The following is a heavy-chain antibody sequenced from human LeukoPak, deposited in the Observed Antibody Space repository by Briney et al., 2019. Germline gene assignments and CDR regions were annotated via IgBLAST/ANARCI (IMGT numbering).Heavy chain of an antibody. V-gene: IGHV3-30*18. Sequence: GGSLRLSCAASGFTFITYGMHWVRQAPGKGLEWVAVISYDGSNKYYADYVKGRFTISRDNSKNTLYLQMNSLRAEGSAVYFCAKGQEMTTMGLFDFWGQGTLVTVSS. J-gene: IGHJ4*02. CDR1: GFTFITYG. CDR3: AKGQEMTTMGLFDF. D-gene: IGHD5-24*01. CDR2: ISYDGSNK.